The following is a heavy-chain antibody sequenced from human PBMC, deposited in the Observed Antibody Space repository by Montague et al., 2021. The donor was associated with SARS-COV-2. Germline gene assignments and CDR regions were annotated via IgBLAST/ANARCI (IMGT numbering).Heavy chain of an antibody. CDR1: GFTSSSYA. V-gene: IGHV3-30*04. CDR2: ISYDGSNK. D-gene: IGHD1-26*01. J-gene: IGHJ4*03. CDR3: ARPYSGSYYGYFDY. Sequence: SLRLSCAASGFTSSSYAMHWVRQAPGKGLEWVAVISYDGSNKYYADSVKGRFTISRDNSKNTLYLQMNSLRAEDTAVYYCARPYSGSYYGYFDYWGQGTVVTVAS.